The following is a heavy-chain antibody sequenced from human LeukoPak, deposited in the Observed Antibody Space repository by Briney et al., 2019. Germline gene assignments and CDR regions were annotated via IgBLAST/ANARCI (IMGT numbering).Heavy chain of an antibody. CDR1: GGSISSYY. CDR3: ARDRRWLQFPDYYYYGMDV. CDR2: IYTSGST. Sequence: SETLSLTCTVSGGSISSYYWSWIRQPAGKGLEWIGRIYTSGSTNYNPSLKSRVTMSVDTSKNQFSLKLSSVTAADTAVYYCARDRRWLQFPDYYYYGMDVWGQGTTVTVSS. V-gene: IGHV4-4*07. J-gene: IGHJ6*02. D-gene: IGHD5-24*01.